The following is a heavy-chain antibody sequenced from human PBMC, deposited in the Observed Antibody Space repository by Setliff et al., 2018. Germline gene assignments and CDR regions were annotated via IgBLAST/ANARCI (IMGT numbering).Heavy chain of an antibody. V-gene: IGHV4-59*01. CDR1: GDSINPYY. CDR2: IYYSGAT. Sequence: SETLSLTCSVSGDSINPYYWTWIRQPPGKGLEWIGFIYYSGATTYNPSLKSRVTISVDTSKNQFSLNLNSVTAADTAVYYCARYRNYFDSSGQTQYYFDYWGHGTLVTVSS. J-gene: IGHJ4*01. CDR3: ARYRNYFDSSGQTQYYFDY. D-gene: IGHD3-22*01.